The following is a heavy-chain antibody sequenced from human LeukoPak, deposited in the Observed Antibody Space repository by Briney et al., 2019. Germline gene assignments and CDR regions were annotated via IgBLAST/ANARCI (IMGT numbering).Heavy chain of an antibody. Sequence: GASVKVSCKASGGTFSSYAISWVRQAPGQGLEWMGRIIPILGIANYAQKFQGRVTITADKSTSTAYMELSSLRSEDTAVYYCASAYYYDSSGYPTDVWGQGTTVTVSS. CDR2: IIPILGIA. J-gene: IGHJ6*02. CDR1: GGTFSSYA. D-gene: IGHD3-22*01. CDR3: ASAYYYDSSGYPTDV. V-gene: IGHV1-69*04.